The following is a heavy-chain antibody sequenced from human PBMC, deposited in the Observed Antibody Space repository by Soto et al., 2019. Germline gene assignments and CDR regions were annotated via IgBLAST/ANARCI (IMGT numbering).Heavy chain of an antibody. Sequence: LSLTCTVSGGSINNYYWSWIRQPPGKGLEWIGYIYYSGSTNYNPSLKSRVNISVDTSKNQVSLNLNSVTAADTAVYYCARERHSGNYGMDVWGLGTTVTVSS. CDR1: GGSINNYY. J-gene: IGHJ6*02. D-gene: IGHD6-19*01. V-gene: IGHV4-59*01. CDR3: ARERHSGNYGMDV. CDR2: IYYSGST.